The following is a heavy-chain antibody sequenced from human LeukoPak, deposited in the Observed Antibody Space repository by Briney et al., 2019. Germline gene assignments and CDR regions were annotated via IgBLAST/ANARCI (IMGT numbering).Heavy chain of an antibody. D-gene: IGHD3-10*01. CDR2: IVVGRSNR. V-gene: IGHV1-58*01. CDR3: AKPFTYGTPSAFDI. J-gene: IGHJ3*02. CDR1: GFTFSRSA. Sequence: GTSVKVSCKASGFTFSRSAVQWVRQARGQRPEWIGWIVVGRSNRNHAQKFQERVSITRDMSTSTAYMELSSLRSEDTAVYYCAKPFTYGTPSAFDIWGQGTMVTVSS.